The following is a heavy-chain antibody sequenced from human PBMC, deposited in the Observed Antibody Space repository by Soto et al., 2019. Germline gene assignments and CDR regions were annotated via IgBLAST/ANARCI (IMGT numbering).Heavy chain of an antibody. J-gene: IGHJ4*02. Sequence: ASVKVSCKASGGTFSSYAISWVRQAPGQGLEWMGWIGVYNDKTNYSQKFQGRVTLTTETSTSTAYMELRGLRSDDTAVYYCARVYDFWSGYQNPFDYWGQGTLVTVSS. V-gene: IGHV1-18*01. D-gene: IGHD3-3*01. CDR3: ARVYDFWSGYQNPFDY. CDR2: IGVYNDKT. CDR1: GGTFSSYA.